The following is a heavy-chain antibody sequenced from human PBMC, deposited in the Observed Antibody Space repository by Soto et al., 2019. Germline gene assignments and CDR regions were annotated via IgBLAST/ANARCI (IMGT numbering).Heavy chain of an antibody. V-gene: IGHV3-9*01. Sequence: GGSLRLSCAASGFTFDDYAMHWVRQAPGKGLEWVSGISWNSGSIGYADSVKGRFTISRDNAKNSLYLQMNSLRAEDTALYYCAKDEDPQWLGPLDYWGRGTLVTVSS. CDR2: ISWNSGSI. CDR1: GFTFDDYA. D-gene: IGHD6-19*01. J-gene: IGHJ4*02. CDR3: AKDEDPQWLGPLDY.